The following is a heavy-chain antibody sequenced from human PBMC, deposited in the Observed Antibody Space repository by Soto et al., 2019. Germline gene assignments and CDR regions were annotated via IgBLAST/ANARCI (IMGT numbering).Heavy chain of an antibody. D-gene: IGHD6-13*01. CDR3: AVIAAAGTSLPGYYYYGMDV. Sequence: GPSVKVSCKASGFTFTSSAMQWVRQARGQRLEWIGWIVVGSGNTNYAQKFQERVTITRDMSTSTAYMELSSLRSEDTAVYYCAVIAAAGTSLPGYYYYGMDVWGQGTTVTVSS. J-gene: IGHJ6*02. CDR2: IVVGSGNT. V-gene: IGHV1-58*02. CDR1: GFTFTSSA.